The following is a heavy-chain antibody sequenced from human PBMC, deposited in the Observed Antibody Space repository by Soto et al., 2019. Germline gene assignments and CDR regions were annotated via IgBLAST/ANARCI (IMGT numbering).Heavy chain of an antibody. CDR3: VRGTMAPGLDH. D-gene: IGHD3-3*01. CDR1: GFTFSSYW. CDR2: IKGDGSEK. Sequence: GVSLRLSCAAPGFTFSSYWINWVRQTPGKGLEWVANIKGDGSEKYYVDSLKGRFTISRDNAKNSLYLHMNSLRAEDTAVYYCVRGTMAPGLDHWRQGTLVTVSS. V-gene: IGHV3-7*01. J-gene: IGHJ4*02.